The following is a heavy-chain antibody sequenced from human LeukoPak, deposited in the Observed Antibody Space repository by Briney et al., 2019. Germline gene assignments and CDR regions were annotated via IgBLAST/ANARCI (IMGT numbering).Heavy chain of an antibody. CDR1: GFTFSSYA. D-gene: IGHD3/OR15-3a*01. CDR2: ISFSGSYI. CDR3: ARGTGTGWRFDF. J-gene: IGHJ4*02. V-gene: IGHV3-21*01. Sequence: GGSLRLSCAASGFTFSSYAMHWVRQAPGKGLEWVSSISFSGSYIYYADSVKGRFTISRDNAKNSVYLQMNSLRDDDTAVYYCARGTGTGWRFDFWGQGTLVTVSS.